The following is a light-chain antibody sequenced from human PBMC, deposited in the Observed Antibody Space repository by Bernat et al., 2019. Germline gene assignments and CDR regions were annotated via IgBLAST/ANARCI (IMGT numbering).Light chain of an antibody. Sequence: DIQMTQSPSTLSASVGDRVTITCRASQSISSWLAWYQQKPGKAPKLLIYKASSSESGVPSRFSGSGSGTEFTLTISSLQPDDFATYYCQHSQGFGQGTKVEIK. V-gene: IGKV1-5*03. CDR1: QSISSW. J-gene: IGKJ1*01. CDR3: QHSQG. CDR2: KAS.